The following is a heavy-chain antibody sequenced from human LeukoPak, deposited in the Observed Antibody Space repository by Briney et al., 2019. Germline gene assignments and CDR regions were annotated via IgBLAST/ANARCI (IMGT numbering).Heavy chain of an antibody. CDR3: ARDGGAVAGYYYYYYYMDV. Sequence: ASVKVSCKASSYTFTSYGISWVRQAPGQGLEWMGWISAYNGNTNYAQKLQGRVTMTTDTSTSTAYMELRSLRSDDTAVYYCARDGGAVAGYYYYYYYMDVWGKGTTVTVSS. J-gene: IGHJ6*03. D-gene: IGHD6-19*01. CDR2: ISAYNGNT. V-gene: IGHV1-18*01. CDR1: SYTFTSYG.